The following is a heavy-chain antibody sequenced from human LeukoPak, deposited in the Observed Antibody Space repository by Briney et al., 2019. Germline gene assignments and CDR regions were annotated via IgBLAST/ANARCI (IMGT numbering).Heavy chain of an antibody. D-gene: IGHD5-12*01. J-gene: IGHJ4*02. V-gene: IGHV3-30*18. Sequence: GRSLTLSCAVSGLILSNYGTHWVRHAPNEGREWEAVISYDGSDNYHADYVKGRFTMSRDNSKNPLYLQMNSVRAEDTAVYYCAKHSAEKYSGNYGWAPPDEYWGEGSLVTVSS. CDR3: AKHSAEKYSGNYGWAPPDEY. CDR1: GLILSNYG. CDR2: ISYDGSDN.